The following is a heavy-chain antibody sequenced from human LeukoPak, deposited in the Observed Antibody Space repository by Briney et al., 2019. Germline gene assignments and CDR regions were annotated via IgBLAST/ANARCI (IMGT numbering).Heavy chain of an antibody. CDR1: GFTFSDYY. CDR2: ISRDGSTI. Sequence: NPRGSLRLSCAASGFTFSDYYMTWIRQAPGKGLEWISYISRDGSTIYYADSVKGRFTISRDNAKKSLFLQMSGLRAEDTAVYYCARDDYDASGSPKGYFDYWGQGSLVAVSS. V-gene: IGHV3-11*01. D-gene: IGHD3-22*01. J-gene: IGHJ4*02. CDR3: ARDDYDASGSPKGYFDY.